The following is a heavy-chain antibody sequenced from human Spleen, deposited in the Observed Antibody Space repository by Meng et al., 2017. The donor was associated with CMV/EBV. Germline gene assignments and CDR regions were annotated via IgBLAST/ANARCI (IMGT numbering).Heavy chain of an antibody. J-gene: IGHJ5*02. Sequence: VSGDSVSTDDAYWTWIRQPPGKGPEWVGYIYYNGITFHNPSLKSRLTLSIDTSRNQFSLKLTSVTAADTAVYFCAREAMWLNWFDPWGQGTLVTVSS. CDR1: GDSVSTDDAY. V-gene: IGHV4-30-4*08. CDR2: IYYNGIT. D-gene: IGHD5-12*01. CDR3: AREAMWLNWFDP.